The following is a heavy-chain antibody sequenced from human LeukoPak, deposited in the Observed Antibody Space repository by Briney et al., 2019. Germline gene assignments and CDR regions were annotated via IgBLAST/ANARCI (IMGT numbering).Heavy chain of an antibody. CDR1: GFTFSSYS. Sequence: GGSLRLSCAASGFTFSSYSMNWVRQAPGKGLEWVSSISSSSSYIYYADSVKGRFTISRDNAKNSLYLQMNSLRAEDTAVYYCARVATRLRFLEWLREGFDYWGQGTLVTVSS. D-gene: IGHD3-3*01. V-gene: IGHV3-21*01. CDR2: ISSSSSYI. J-gene: IGHJ4*02. CDR3: ARVATRLRFLEWLREGFDY.